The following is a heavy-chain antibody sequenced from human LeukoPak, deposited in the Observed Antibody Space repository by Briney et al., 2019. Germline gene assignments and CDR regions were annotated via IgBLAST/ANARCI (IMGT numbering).Heavy chain of an antibody. CDR2: INHSGST. J-gene: IGHJ6*04. V-gene: IGHV4-34*01. CDR1: GGSFSGYY. Sequence: SETLSLTCAVYGGSFSGYYWSWIRQPPGKGLEWIGEINHSGSTNYNPSLKSRVTISVDTSKNQFSLKLSSVTAADTAVYYCARGEEYYYGSGRVVDVWGKGTTVTVSS. CDR3: ARGEEYYYGSGRVVDV. D-gene: IGHD3-10*01.